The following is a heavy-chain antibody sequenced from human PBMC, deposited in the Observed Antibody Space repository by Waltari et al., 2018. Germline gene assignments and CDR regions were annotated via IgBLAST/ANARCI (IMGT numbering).Heavy chain of an antibody. V-gene: IGHV4-39*07. CDR1: GGSISSSSYY. CDR3: AREHDSSGYYNGNDY. CDR2: IYYSGST. J-gene: IGHJ4*02. D-gene: IGHD3-22*01. Sequence: QLQLQESGPGLVKPSETLSLTCTVSGGSISSSSYYWGWIRKPPGKGLEWIGSIYYSGSTYYNPSLKSRVTISVDTSKNQFSLKLSSVTAADTAVYYCAREHDSSGYYNGNDYWGQGTLVTVSS.